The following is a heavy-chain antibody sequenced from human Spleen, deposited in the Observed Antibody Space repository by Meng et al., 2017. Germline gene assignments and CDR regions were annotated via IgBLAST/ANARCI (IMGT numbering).Heavy chain of an antibody. CDR3: TNDRLNH. CDR2: INSDGRST. D-gene: IGHD1-1*01. CDR1: GFTFSTYW. Sequence: GESLKISCEASGFTFSTYWMHWVRQGPGKGLVWVSRINSDGRSTYYADSVKGRFTISRDNAKNTLYLQMNSLRAEDTAVYYCTNDRLNHWGQGTLVTVSS. J-gene: IGHJ1*01. V-gene: IGHV3-74*01.